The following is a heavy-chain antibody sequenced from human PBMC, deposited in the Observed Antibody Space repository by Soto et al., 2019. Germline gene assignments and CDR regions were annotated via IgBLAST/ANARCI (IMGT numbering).Heavy chain of an antibody. Sequence: QVQLVQSGAEVKKPGASVKVSCKASGYTFTSYGISWVRQAPGQGLEWMGWISAHNGNTNHAQKLQGRVTMTTDTSTSTVYMGLRSLRADDTVVYYCARDAAVGLFDYWGQGTLVTVSS. CDR2: ISAHNGNT. D-gene: IGHD1-26*01. J-gene: IGHJ4*02. CDR3: ARDAAVGLFDY. CDR1: GYTFTSYG. V-gene: IGHV1-18*01.